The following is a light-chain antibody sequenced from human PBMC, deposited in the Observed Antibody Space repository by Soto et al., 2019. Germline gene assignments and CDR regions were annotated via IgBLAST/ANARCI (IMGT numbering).Light chain of an antibody. CDR3: HQYNNCPRT. V-gene: IGKV3-15*01. Sequence: EIVMTQSPTIVSVSPGERATLSCRASQSVNSNLAWYQQKPGQAPRLLISGASTRAPGIAARFSGSGSGTNFTLSISGLQSADFAVYYCHQYNNCPRTFGQGTTVEIK. J-gene: IGKJ1*01. CDR2: GAS. CDR1: QSVNSN.